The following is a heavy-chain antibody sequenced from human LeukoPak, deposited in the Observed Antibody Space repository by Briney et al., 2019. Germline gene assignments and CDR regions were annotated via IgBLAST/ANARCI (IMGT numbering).Heavy chain of an antibody. CDR1: GFTFSSNY. CDR3: ARAREYLAIDY. J-gene: IGHJ4*02. CDR2: LYSAGNT. Sequence: GGSLRLSCAASGFTFSSNYMNWVRQAPGKGLEWVSVLYSAGNTFYADSVRGRFTISRDNSKNTLYLKMNSLRPEATAVYYCARAREYLAIDYWGQGTLVTVSS. V-gene: IGHV3-66*02. D-gene: IGHD2/OR15-2a*01.